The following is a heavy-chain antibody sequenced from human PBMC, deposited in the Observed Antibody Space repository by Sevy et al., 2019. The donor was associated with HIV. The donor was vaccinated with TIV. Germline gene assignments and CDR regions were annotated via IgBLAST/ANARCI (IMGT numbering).Heavy chain of an antibody. CDR3: AGGGGSIVGATSGWDFDY. D-gene: IGHD1-26*01. CDR1: GYTFTSYD. V-gene: IGHV1-8*01. CDR2: MNPNSGNT. J-gene: IGHJ4*02. Sequence: ASVKVSCKASGYTFTSYDINWVRQATGQGLEWMGWMNPNSGNTGYAQKFQGRVTMTRNTSISTAYMELSSLRSEDTAGYYCAGGGGSIVGATSGWDFDYWGQGTLVTVSS.